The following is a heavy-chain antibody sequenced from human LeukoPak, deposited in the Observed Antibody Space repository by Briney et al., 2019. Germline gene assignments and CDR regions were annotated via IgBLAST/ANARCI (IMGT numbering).Heavy chain of an antibody. Sequence: SETLSLTCTVSGGSISSSSYYWGWIRQPPGKGLEWIGYIYYSGSTNYNPSLKSRVTISVDTSKNQFSLKLISVTAADTAVYYCARASGLGATLTDYWGQGTLVTVSS. CDR1: GGSISSSSYY. D-gene: IGHD1-26*01. J-gene: IGHJ4*02. V-gene: IGHV4-61*05. CDR2: IYYSGST. CDR3: ARASGLGATLTDY.